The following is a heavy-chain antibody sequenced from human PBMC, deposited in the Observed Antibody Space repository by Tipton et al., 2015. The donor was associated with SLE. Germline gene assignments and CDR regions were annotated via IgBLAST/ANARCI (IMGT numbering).Heavy chain of an antibody. D-gene: IGHD3-10*01. Sequence: TLSLTCAVSGGSISSGGYSWSWIRQPPGKGLEWIGYIYHSGSTYYNPSLKSRVIISLDESQNQFSLKLNSVTVADTAIYYCATNSIPPRTGSEVLFVDKWFDPWGQGTLVIVSS. CDR2: IYHSGST. CDR3: ATNSIPPRTGSEVLFVDKWFDP. J-gene: IGHJ5*02. CDR1: GGSISSGGYS. V-gene: IGHV4-30-2*01.